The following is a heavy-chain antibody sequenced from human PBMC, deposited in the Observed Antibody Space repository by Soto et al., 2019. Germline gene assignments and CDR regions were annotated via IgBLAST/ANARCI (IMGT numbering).Heavy chain of an antibody. V-gene: IGHV3-7*01. CDR2: IKQDGSEK. D-gene: IGHD4-17*01. CDR1: AFTFSHYW. CDR3: ARALYGDYTVFDY. Sequence: GGSLRLSCAASAFTFSHYWMNWVRQAPGKGLEWVANIKQDGSEKYYVDSVKGRFTISRDNAKNSLYLQMNSLRAEDTAVYYCARALYGDYTVFDYWGQGTLVTVSS. J-gene: IGHJ4*02.